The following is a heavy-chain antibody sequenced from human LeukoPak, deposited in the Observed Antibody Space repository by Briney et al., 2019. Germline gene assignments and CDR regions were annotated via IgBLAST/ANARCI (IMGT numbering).Heavy chain of an antibody. D-gene: IGHD5-18*01. CDR2: IYSGGST. CDR3: ARDPDTPVVSGAFDF. CDR1: GFTVSSNY. J-gene: IGHJ3*01. V-gene: IGHV3-53*01. Sequence: PGGSLRLSCAASGFTVSSNYMNWVRQAPGKGLEWVSVIYSGGSTYYADSVKGRFTISRDNSKNTLYLQMNSLRAEDTAVYYCARDPDTPVVSGAFDFWGQGTTVTVSS.